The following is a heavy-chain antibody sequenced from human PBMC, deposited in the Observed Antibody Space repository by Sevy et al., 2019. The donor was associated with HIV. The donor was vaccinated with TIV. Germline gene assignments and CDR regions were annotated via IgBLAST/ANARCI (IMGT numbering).Heavy chain of an antibody. CDR3: ARADSSDRPIENWFDP. V-gene: IGHV3-48*02. CDR2: ISSSSSTI. D-gene: IGHD6-25*01. CDR1: GFTFSSYS. J-gene: IGHJ5*02. Sequence: GGSLRLSCAASGFTFSSYSMNWVRQAPGKGLEWVSYISSSSSTIYYGDSVKGRFTISRDNAKNTLYLQMNSLRDEDTAVYYCARADSSDRPIENWFDPWGQGTLVTVSS.